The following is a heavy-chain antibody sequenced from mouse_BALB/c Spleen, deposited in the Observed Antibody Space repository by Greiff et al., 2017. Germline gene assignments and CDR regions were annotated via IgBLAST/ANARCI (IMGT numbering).Heavy chain of an antibody. J-gene: IGHJ4*01. D-gene: IGHD4-1*01. CDR1: GFDFSRYW. V-gene: IGHV4-1*02. CDR3: ARRTGTRAMDY. CDR2: INPDSSTI. Sequence: EASGFDFSRYWMSWVRQAPGKGLEWIGEINPDSSTINYTPSLKDKFIISRDNAKNTLYLQMSKVRSEDTALYYCARRTGTRAMDYWGQGTSVTVSS.